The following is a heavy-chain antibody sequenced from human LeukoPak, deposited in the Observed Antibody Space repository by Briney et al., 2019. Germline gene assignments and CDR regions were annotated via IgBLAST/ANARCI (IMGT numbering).Heavy chain of an antibody. CDR1: GGSISSYY. CDR2: IYTSGST. D-gene: IGHD2-2*01. V-gene: IGHV4-4*07. J-gene: IGHJ4*02. Sequence: PSETLSLTCTVSGGSISSYYWSWIRQPAGKGLEWIGRIYTSGSTNYNPSLKSRVTMSVDTSKNQFSLKLSSVTAADTAVYYCARERGRGGTGYCSSTSCPHFDYWGQGTLVTVSS. CDR3: ARERGRGGTGYCSSTSCPHFDY.